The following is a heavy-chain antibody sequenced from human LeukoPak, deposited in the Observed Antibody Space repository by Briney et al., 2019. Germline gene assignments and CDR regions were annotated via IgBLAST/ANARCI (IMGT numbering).Heavy chain of an antibody. V-gene: IGHV3-9*01. D-gene: IGHD4-17*01. Sequence: PGGSLRLSCAASGFTFDDYAMHWVRQAPGKGLEWVSGISWNSGSIGYADSVKGRFTISRDNAKNSLYLQMNSLRAEDTALYYCATGFGDYAPNFDYWGQGTLVTVSS. J-gene: IGHJ4*02. CDR1: GFTFDDYA. CDR2: ISWNSGSI. CDR3: ATGFGDYAPNFDY.